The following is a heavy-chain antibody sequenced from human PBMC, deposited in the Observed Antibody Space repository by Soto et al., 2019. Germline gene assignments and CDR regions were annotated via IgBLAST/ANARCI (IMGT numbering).Heavy chain of an antibody. CDR1: GYSFNSYW. Sequence: PGESLKISCKGSGYSFNSYWISWVRQMPGKGLEWMGRIDPSDSYTNYSPSFQGHVTISADKSISTAYLQWSSLKASDTAMYYCASSPRGYCSSTSCRELGNYYGMDVWGQGTTVTVS. V-gene: IGHV5-10-1*01. CDR2: IDPSDSYT. D-gene: IGHD2-2*01. J-gene: IGHJ6*02. CDR3: ASSPRGYCSSTSCRELGNYYGMDV.